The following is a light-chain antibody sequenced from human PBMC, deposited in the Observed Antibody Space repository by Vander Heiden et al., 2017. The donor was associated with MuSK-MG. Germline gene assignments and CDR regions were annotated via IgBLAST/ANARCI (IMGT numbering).Light chain of an antibody. CDR3: QQYDKWIT. Sequence: DIVMTQSPATLSVSPWERATLSCRASQRVSSSLAWYQQKPGQAPRLLIDGASTRATGIPARFSGSGSGTEFTLTITSLQSEDAALYYCQQYDKWITFGQGTRLEIK. CDR2: GAS. J-gene: IGKJ5*01. CDR1: QRVSSS. V-gene: IGKV3-15*01.